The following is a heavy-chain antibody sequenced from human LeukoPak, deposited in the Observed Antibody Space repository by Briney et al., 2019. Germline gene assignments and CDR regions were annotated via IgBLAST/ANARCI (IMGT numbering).Heavy chain of an antibody. CDR2: INHSGST. D-gene: IGHD3-3*01. CDR3: ARSLSILRFLEWSTQNWFDP. CDR1: GGSISSSGYY. Sequence: PSETLSLTCTVSGGSISSSGYYWSWIRQPPGKGLEWIGEINHSGSTNYNPSLKSRVTISVDTSKNQFSLKLSSVTAADTAVYYCARSLSILRFLEWSTQNWFDPWGQGTLVTVSS. V-gene: IGHV4-39*07. J-gene: IGHJ5*02.